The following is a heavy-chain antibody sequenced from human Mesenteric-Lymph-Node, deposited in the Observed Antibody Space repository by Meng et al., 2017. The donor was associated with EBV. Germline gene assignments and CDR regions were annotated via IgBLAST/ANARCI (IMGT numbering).Heavy chain of an antibody. Sequence: VPVVRSGHEVKNPGASVKGPCKASGDTFIKYGITWVRQAPGQGLEWMGWVNSYSGDTNYAQNFQGRVTMTTVTSTNTAYMELSSLRSEDTAVYYCARDEMATRQGLLPWGQGTLVTVSS. CDR2: VNSYSGDT. CDR1: GDTFIKYG. CDR3: ARDEMATRQGLLP. V-gene: IGHV1-18*01. D-gene: IGHD5-24*01. J-gene: IGHJ5*02.